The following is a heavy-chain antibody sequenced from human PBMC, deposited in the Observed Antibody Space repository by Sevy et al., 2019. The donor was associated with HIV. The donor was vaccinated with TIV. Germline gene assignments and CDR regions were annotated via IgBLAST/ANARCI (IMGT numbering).Heavy chain of an antibody. CDR1: GYTFTGQY. J-gene: IGHJ4*02. Sequence: ASVKVSCKASGYTFTGQYIHWVRQAPGQGLEWMGWINPNSGGTNYRQDFQGRVTLTRDTSITTAYMELSGLKSDDTAIYYCARAVRLRGYSYGSFDYWGQGTLVTVSS. CDR3: ARAVRLRGYSYGSFDY. V-gene: IGHV1-2*02. D-gene: IGHD5-18*01. CDR2: INPNSGGT.